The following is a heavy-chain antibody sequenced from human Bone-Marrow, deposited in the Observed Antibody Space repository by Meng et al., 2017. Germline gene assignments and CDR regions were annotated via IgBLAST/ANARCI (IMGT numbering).Heavy chain of an antibody. J-gene: IGHJ4*02. CDR1: GFTFSSYA. V-gene: IGHV3-30*04. CDR2: ISYDGSNK. CDR3: ARDRYCGGDCGMVLDY. Sequence: GESLKISCAASGFTFSSYAMHWVRQAPGKGLEWVAVISYDGSNKYYADSVKGRFTISRDNSKNTLYLQMNSLRAEDTAVYYCARDRYCGGDCGMVLDYWGQGTLVTVSS. D-gene: IGHD2-21*02.